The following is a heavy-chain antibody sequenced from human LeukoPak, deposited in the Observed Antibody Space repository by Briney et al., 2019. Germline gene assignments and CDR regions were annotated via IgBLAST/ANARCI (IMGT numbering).Heavy chain of an antibody. V-gene: IGHV3-74*01. D-gene: IGHD1-26*01. CDR1: GFTFSSYW. Sequence: GGSLRLSCAASGFTFSSYWMHWVRQAPGKGLVWVSRINSDGSSTSYADSVKGRFTISRDNAKNTLYLQMNSLRAEDTAVYYCAREEVGGTEMDDYFDYWGQGTLVTVSS. J-gene: IGHJ4*02. CDR2: INSDGSST. CDR3: AREEVGGTEMDDYFDY.